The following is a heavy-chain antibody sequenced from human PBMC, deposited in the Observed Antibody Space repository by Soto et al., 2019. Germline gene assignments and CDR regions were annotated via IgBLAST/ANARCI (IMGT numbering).Heavy chain of an antibody. CDR1: GFTFSSYG. CDR3: AKEVIRYYYGSGSYPIDY. D-gene: IGHD3-10*01. J-gene: IGHJ4*02. V-gene: IGHV3-30*18. Sequence: GGSLRLSCAASGFTFSSYGMHWVRQAPGKGLEWVAVISYDGSNKYYADSVKGRFTISRDNSKNTLYLQMNSLRAEDTAVYYCAKEVIRYYYGSGSYPIDYWGQGSLVTVSS. CDR2: ISYDGSNK.